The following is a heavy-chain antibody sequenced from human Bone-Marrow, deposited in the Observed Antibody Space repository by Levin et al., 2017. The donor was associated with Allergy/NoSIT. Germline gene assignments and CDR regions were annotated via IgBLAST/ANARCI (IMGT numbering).Heavy chain of an antibody. J-gene: IGHJ3*02. V-gene: IGHV5-51*01. Sequence: GASVKVSCQDSEYSFTSHWIGWVRQMPGRGLEWIGIIYAGDSDTKYSPSFKGQVTLTVDKSITTAYLQWSSLKASDTAIYYCATTVGTSFAFDIWGQGTMVTVSS. CDR2: IYAGDSDT. CDR3: ATTVGTSFAFDI. D-gene: IGHD1-26*01. CDR1: EYSFTSHW.